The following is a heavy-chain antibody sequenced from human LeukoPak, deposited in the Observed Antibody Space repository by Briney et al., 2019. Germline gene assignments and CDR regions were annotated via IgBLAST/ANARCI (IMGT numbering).Heavy chain of an antibody. Sequence: GGSLRLSCAASGFTFSSCGFNWVRQAPGKGLEWVSSIGPTCTDRYYADSVRGRFTTSRDNAKNSMYLQMDSLRDEDTAVYYCATETIGRHYDYWGQGTLLTVSS. CDR3: ATETIGRHYDY. CDR1: GFTFSSCG. D-gene: IGHD1-14*01. J-gene: IGHJ4*02. CDR2: IGPTCTDR. V-gene: IGHV3-21*01.